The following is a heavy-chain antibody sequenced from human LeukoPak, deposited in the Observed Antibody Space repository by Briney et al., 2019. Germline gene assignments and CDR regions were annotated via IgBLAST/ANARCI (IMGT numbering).Heavy chain of an antibody. Sequence: SETLSLTCTVSGGSISSGGYYWSWIRQHTGKGLEWIGYIYDSGSTYYNPSLKSRVNISVDTSKNEISQKLSSVPAADTAAYYCARDDSSDYCYGLGYFDYWGRGMLVSVSS. CDR2: IYDSGST. CDR3: ARDDSSDYCYGLGYFDY. D-gene: IGHD3-22*01. J-gene: IGHJ4*02. CDR1: GGSISSGGYY. V-gene: IGHV4-31*03.